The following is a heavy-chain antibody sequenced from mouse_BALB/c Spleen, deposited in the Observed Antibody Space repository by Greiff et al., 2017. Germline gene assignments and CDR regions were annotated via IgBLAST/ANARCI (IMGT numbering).Heavy chain of an antibody. D-gene: IGHD3-3*01. Sequence: EVQLMESGGGLVKPGGSLKLSCAASGFTFSSYAMSWVRQTPEKRLEWVASISSGGSTYYHDSVMGRFTISRDKARNILYLQMSSLRSEDTAMYYCAREGPYRDWMAYWGQGTLVTVSA. CDR1: GFTFSSYA. CDR2: ISSGGST. J-gene: IGHJ3*01. CDR3: AREGPYRDWMAY. V-gene: IGHV5-6-5*01.